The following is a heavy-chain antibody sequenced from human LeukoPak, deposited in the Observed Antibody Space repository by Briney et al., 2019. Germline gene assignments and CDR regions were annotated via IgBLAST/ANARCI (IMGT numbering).Heavy chain of an antibody. CDR2: IRGGGTT. J-gene: IGHJ4*02. CDR1: GLIVSSKY. D-gene: IGHD2-2*01. CDR3: AKDHCSRTNCYAGPDY. V-gene: IGHV3-53*01. Sequence: GGSLRLSCAASGLIVSSKYMNWVRQAPGKGLEWVSGLIRGGGTTHYADSVKGRFTISSDYSSNTLYLQMNSLRPEDTALYYCAKDHCSRTNCYAGPDYWGQGTLVTVSS.